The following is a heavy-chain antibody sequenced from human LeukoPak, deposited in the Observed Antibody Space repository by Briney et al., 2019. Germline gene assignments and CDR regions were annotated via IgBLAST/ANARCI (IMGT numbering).Heavy chain of an antibody. V-gene: IGHV3-21*01. CDR3: ARGALDFDY. J-gene: IGHJ4*02. Sequence: GGSLRLSCAASGFTFSSYNMNWVRQAPGKGLEWVSSISSSSSYIYYADSVKGRFTISRVNAKSSVYLHMNSLKDEDTAVYYCARGALDFDYWGQGTLVTVSS. CDR2: ISSSSSYI. CDR1: GFTFSSYN.